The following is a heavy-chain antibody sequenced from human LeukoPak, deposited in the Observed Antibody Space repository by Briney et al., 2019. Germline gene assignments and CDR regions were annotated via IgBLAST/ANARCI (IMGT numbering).Heavy chain of an antibody. CDR1: GGSISSYY. CDR2: IYYSGST. V-gene: IGHV4-59*01. Sequence: SETLSLTCTVSGGSISSYYWSWIRQPPGKGLEWIGYIYYSGSTNYNPSLKSRVTISVDTSKNQFSLKLSSVTAADTAVYYSARVQGSTRINYYYMDVWGKGTTVTVSS. J-gene: IGHJ6*03. D-gene: IGHD2-2*01. CDR3: ARVQGSTRINYYYMDV.